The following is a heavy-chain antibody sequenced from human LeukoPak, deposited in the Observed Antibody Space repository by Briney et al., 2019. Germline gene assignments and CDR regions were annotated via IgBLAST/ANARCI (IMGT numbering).Heavy chain of an antibody. J-gene: IGHJ4*02. D-gene: IGHD5-12*01. CDR1: GYSFTSYW. CDR2: IDPSDSYT. V-gene: IGHV5-10-1*01. CDR3: ARQDSGYDDPSCD. Sequence: PGESLKISCKGFGYSFTSYWISWVRQMPGKGLEWMGRIDPSDSYTNYSPSFQGHVTISADKSIRTAYLQWSSLKASDTAMYYCARQDSGYDDPSCDWSQGTLVTVSS.